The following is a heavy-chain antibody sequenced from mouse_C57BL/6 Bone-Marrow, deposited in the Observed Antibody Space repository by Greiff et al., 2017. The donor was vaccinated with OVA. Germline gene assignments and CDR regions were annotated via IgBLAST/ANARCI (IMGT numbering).Heavy chain of an antibody. Sequence: EVMLVESGGGLVQPGGSLSLSCAASGFTFTDYYMSWVRQPPGKALEWLGFIRNKANGYTTEYSASVKGRFTISRDNSQSILYLQMNALRAEDSATYYCARYCWDGFDYWGQGTTLTVSP. CDR2: IRNKANGYTT. CDR1: GFTFTDYY. CDR3: ARYCWDGFDY. V-gene: IGHV7-3*01. D-gene: IGHD4-1*01. J-gene: IGHJ2*01.